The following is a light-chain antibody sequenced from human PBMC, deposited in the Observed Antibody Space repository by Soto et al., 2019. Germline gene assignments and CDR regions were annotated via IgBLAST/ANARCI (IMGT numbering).Light chain of an antibody. V-gene: IGKV3-20*01. CDR3: QQYDGAPLT. Sequence: EIVLTQSPDTLPLSPGERATLLCRASQTLSINSLAWYQQKPGQAPRLLIYAASTRDTGIPDRFNGSGSGTDFALTINRLEPEDFAVYYCQQYDGAPLTFGPGTKVDVK. CDR1: QTLSINS. CDR2: AAS. J-gene: IGKJ3*01.